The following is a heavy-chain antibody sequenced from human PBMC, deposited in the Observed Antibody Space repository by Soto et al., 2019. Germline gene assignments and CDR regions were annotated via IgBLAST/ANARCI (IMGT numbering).Heavy chain of an antibody. J-gene: IGHJ5*02. CDR3: ARLYLSGQRYSSARASNWFDP. V-gene: IGHV4-30-4*01. CDR1: GGSISNENYY. Sequence: PSETLSLTCTVSGGSISNENYYWNWIRQPPGKGLEWIGYIYYSGNTYYNPSLQSRLTISVDTSKNQFSLKLSSVTAADTAVYYCARLYLSGQRYSSARASNWFDPWGQGTLVTVSS. CDR2: IYYSGNT. D-gene: IGHD6-25*01.